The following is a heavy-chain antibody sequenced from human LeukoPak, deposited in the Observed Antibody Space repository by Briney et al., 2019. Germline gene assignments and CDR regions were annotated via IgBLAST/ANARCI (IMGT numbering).Heavy chain of an antibody. D-gene: IGHD6-19*01. CDR3: ARDMAGYSSGWLGSYYYYGMDV. CDR1: GFTFSDYY. CDR2: ISSSSSYI. Sequence: GGSLRLSCAASGFTFSDYYMSWIRQAPGKGLEWVSSISSSSSYIYYADSVKGRFTISRDNAKNSLYLQMNSLRAEDTAVYYCARDMAGYSSGWLGSYYYYGMDVWGQGTTVTVSS. J-gene: IGHJ6*02. V-gene: IGHV3-11*06.